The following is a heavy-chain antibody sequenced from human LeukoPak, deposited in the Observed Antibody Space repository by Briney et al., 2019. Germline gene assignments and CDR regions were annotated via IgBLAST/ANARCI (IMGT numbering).Heavy chain of an antibody. V-gene: IGHV3-74*01. CDR1: GFTFSSYW. J-gene: IGHJ4*02. CDR2: INSDGSTT. CDR3: ANIYCSGGTCTYFDD. D-gene: IGHD2-15*01. Sequence: GGSLRLSCAASGFTFSSYWMHWVRQAPGKGLVWVSRINSDGSTTTYADSVKGRFTISRDNAKNSLYLQMNSLRAEDTAVYYCANIYCSGGTCTYFDDWGQGTLVTVSS.